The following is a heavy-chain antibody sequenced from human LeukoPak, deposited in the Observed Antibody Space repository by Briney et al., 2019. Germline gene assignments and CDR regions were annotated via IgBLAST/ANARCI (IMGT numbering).Heavy chain of an antibody. CDR1: GFTFSGHG. CDR2: ISGSGGST. D-gene: IGHD3-3*01. V-gene: IGHV3-23*01. CDR3: AKFFSSYYYYGIDV. J-gene: IGHJ6*02. Sequence: PGGSLRLSCAASGFTFSGHGMRWVRQAPGKGLQWVSAISGSGGSTYYADSVKGRFTISRDNSKNTLYLQMNSLRAEDTAVYYCAKFFSSYYYYGIDVWGQGTTVTVSS.